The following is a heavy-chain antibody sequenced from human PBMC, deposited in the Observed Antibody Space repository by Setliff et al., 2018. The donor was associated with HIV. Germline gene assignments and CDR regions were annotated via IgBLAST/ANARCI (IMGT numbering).Heavy chain of an antibody. Sequence: LSLTCAVYGGSFSGYYWSWIRQSPGKGLEWIGEIIYNGGTNHNPSLKSRVSISLDTSKNQFSLKLTSVTAADTAIYYCARGEGLCGGGDCFPLAYFDYWGQGTLVTVSS. V-gene: IGHV4-34*01. CDR1: GGSFSGYY. J-gene: IGHJ4*02. CDR2: IIYNGGT. CDR3: ARGEGLCGGGDCFPLAYFDY. D-gene: IGHD2-21*02.